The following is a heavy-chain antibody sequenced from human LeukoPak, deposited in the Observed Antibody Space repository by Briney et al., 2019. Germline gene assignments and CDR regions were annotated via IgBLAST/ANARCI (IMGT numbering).Heavy chain of an antibody. J-gene: IGHJ4*02. Sequence: PSETLSLTCTVSGGSISSYYWSWIRQPPGKGLEWIGYIYYSGSTNYNPSLKSRVTISVDTSKNQFSLKLSSVTAADTAVYYCARDRDSSGWYFDYWGQGTLVTVSS. CDR2: IYYSGST. V-gene: IGHV4-59*01. CDR3: ARDRDSSGWYFDY. D-gene: IGHD6-19*01. CDR1: GGSISSYY.